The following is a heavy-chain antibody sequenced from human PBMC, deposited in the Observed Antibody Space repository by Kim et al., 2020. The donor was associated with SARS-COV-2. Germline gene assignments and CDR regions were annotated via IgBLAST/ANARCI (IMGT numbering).Heavy chain of an antibody. D-gene: IGHD3-3*01. Sequence: AEKCQGRVSLTRDTSTSTVYMELSILKSEDTAVYYCARRGHPHGQASGFDPWGQGTLVTVSS. V-gene: IGHV1-46*01. CDR3: ARRGHPHGQASGFDP. J-gene: IGHJ5*02.